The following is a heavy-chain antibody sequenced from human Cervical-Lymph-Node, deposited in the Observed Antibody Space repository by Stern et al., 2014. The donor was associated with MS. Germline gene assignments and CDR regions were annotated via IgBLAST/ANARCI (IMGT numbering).Heavy chain of an antibody. Sequence: VQLVESGAEVNKPGASVKVSCKAAGYTFSSYGITWVRRAPGQGLEWMGWISAYNGQTSYLQKLQGRVTMTTDTSTNTAYMDLRSLRSDDMAVYYCARGGRSNSDYGDYAPDYWGQGTLVTVSS. V-gene: IGHV1-18*03. CDR1: GYTFSSYG. J-gene: IGHJ4*02. CDR3: ARGGRSNSDYGDYAPDY. CDR2: ISAYNGQT. D-gene: IGHD4-17*01.